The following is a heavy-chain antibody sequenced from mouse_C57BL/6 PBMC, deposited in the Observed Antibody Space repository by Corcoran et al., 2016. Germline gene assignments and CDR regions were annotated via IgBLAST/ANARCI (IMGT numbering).Heavy chain of an antibody. Sequence: DVQLQESGPGLVKPSQSLSLTCSVTGYSITSGYYWNWIRQFPGNKLEWMGYISYDGSNNYNPSLKNRISITRDTSKNQFFLKLNSVTTEDTATYYCARRLTTVATFDYWGQGTTLTVSS. J-gene: IGHJ2*01. CDR2: ISYDGSN. D-gene: IGHD1-1*01. CDR3: ARRLTTVATFDY. CDR1: GYSITSGYY. V-gene: IGHV3-6*01.